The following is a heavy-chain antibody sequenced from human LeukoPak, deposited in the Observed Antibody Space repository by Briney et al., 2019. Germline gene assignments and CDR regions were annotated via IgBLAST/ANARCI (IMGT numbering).Heavy chain of an antibody. D-gene: IGHD3-16*02. CDR3: ARVPMITFGGVIVMSY. V-gene: IGHV1-18*01. Sequence: ASVKVSCKASGYTFTIYGISWVRQAPGQGLEWMGWISAYNGNTNYAQKLQGRVTMTTDTSTSTAYMELRSLTSDDTAVYYCARVPMITFGGVIVMSYWGQGTLVTVSS. CDR1: GYTFTIYG. CDR2: ISAYNGNT. J-gene: IGHJ4*02.